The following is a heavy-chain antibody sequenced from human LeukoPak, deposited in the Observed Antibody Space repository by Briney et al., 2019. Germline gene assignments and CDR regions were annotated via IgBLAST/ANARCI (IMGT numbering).Heavy chain of an antibody. CDR1: GFTFSSYW. Sequence: GGSLRLSCAASGFTFSSYWMSWVRQAPGKGLEWVANIKQDGSEKYYVDSVKGRFTISRDNANNSLYLQMNSLRAEDTAVYYCARGYYDSSGYQAFDYWGQGTLVTVSS. D-gene: IGHD3-22*01. V-gene: IGHV3-7*01. CDR2: IKQDGSEK. J-gene: IGHJ4*02. CDR3: ARGYYDSSGYQAFDY.